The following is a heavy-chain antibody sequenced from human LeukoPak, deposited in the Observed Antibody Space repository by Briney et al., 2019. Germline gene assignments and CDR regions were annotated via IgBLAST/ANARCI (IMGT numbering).Heavy chain of an antibody. D-gene: IGHD6-13*01. CDR3: ARDHSSSWNYFDY. V-gene: IGHV3-11*04. Sequence: GGSLRLSCAASGFTFSDYYMNWIRQAPGKGLEWVSYISSSATTIYYADSVKARFTISRDNAKKSLYLQTNSLRAEDTAVYYCARDHSSSWNYFDYWGQGTLVTVSS. J-gene: IGHJ4*02. CDR2: ISSSATTI. CDR1: GFTFSDYY.